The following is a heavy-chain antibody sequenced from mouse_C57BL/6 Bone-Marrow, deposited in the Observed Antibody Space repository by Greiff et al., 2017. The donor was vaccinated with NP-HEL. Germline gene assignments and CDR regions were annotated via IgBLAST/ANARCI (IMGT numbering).Heavy chain of an antibody. V-gene: IGHV1-59*01. CDR3: ARSENYYGSSYYWYFDV. J-gene: IGHJ1*03. CDR1: GYTFTSYW. CDR2: IDPSDSYT. D-gene: IGHD1-1*01. Sequence: VQLQQPGAELVRPGTSVKLSCKASGYTFTSYWMHWVKQRPGQGLEWIGVIDPSDSYTNYNQKFKGQATLTVDTSSSTAYMQLSSLTSEDSAVYYCARSENYYGSSYYWYFDVWGTGTTVTVSS.